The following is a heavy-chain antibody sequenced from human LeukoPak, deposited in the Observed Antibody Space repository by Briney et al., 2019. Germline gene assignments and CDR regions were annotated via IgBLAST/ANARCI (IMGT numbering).Heavy chain of an antibody. D-gene: IGHD3-9*01. V-gene: IGHV4-30-2*01. CDR3: ARGILTGYPRDYFDY. CDR1: GGSISSGGYS. CDR2: IYHSGST. J-gene: IGHJ4*02. Sequence: SETLSLTCAVSGGSISSGGYSWRWIRQPPGKGLEWIGYIYHSGSTYYNPSLKSRVTISVDRSKNQFSLKLSSVTAADTAVYYCARGILTGYPRDYFDYWGQGTLVTVSS.